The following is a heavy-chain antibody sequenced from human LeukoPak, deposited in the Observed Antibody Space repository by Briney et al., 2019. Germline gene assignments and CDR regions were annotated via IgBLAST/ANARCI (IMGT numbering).Heavy chain of an antibody. CDR1: GGSISSDGYS. Sequence: SETLSLTCAVSGGSISSDGYSWSWIRQPPGKGLEWIGYIYHSGSTYYNPSLKSRVTISVDTSKNQFSLKLSSVTAADTAVYYCARVTMIVVVNWFDPWGQGTLVTVSS. CDR3: ARVTMIVVVNWFDP. D-gene: IGHD3-22*01. J-gene: IGHJ5*02. CDR2: IYHSGST. V-gene: IGHV4-30-2*01.